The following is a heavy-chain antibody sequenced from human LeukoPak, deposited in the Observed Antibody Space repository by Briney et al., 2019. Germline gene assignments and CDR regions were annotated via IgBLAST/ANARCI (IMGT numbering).Heavy chain of an antibody. V-gene: IGHV4-30-4*01. CDR1: GGSISSGDSY. D-gene: IGHD4-17*01. Sequence: SETLSLTCTVSGGSISSGDSYWSWIRQPPGKGLEWIGYIYYSGNTYYNPSLKSRVTISVDTSKNQFSLKLSSVTAADTAVYYCARVDDYGVRSDVWGQGTPVTVSS. CDR3: ARVDDYGVRSDV. J-gene: IGHJ4*02. CDR2: IYYSGNT.